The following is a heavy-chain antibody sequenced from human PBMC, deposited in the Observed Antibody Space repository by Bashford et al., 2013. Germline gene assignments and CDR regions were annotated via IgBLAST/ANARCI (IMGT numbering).Heavy chain of an antibody. J-gene: IGHJ4*02. CDR1: GFTFSSYW. CDR2: ISSDGSST. V-gene: IGHV3-74*01. Sequence: GGSLRLSCAASGFTFSSYWMHWVRQAPGKGLVWVSRISSDGSSTTYADSVKGRFTISRDNAKNTLYLQMNSLRAEDTAVYYCVAGSGSFYWGQGTLVTVSS. D-gene: IGHD3-10*01. CDR3: VAGSGSFY.